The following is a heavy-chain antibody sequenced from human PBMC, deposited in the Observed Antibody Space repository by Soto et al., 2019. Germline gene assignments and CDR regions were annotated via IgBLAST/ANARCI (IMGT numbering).Heavy chain of an antibody. J-gene: IGHJ4*02. D-gene: IGHD6-13*01. Sequence: HVQLQESCPGLVTPSQTLSLTCTFSGGSISSGGYSWSWIRQHPGKGLEWIGYLYYSWSTYYNPSLKSRVTIAVDTSKNQLSLKLSSVTAADTAVYYCARSFGVAAACPFEYWGQGTLVTVSS. CDR3: ARSFGVAAACPFEY. CDR2: LYYSWST. CDR1: GGSISSGGYS. V-gene: IGHV4-31*03.